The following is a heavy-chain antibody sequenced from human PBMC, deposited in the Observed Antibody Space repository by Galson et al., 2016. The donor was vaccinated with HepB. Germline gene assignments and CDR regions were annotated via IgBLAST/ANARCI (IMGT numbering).Heavy chain of an antibody. J-gene: IGHJ3*01. CDR1: GFRFSSHA. Sequence: SLRLSCAALGFRFSSHAMYWVRQAPGKGLEWVAVISYDESNKYYTDSVKGRFTVSRDSSKYTLNLQMNSLRIEDTAVYYCAASPAAIQAPEGYAIDFWGQGTMVTVSS. V-gene: IGHV3-30-3*01. CDR2: ISYDESNK. D-gene: IGHD2-2*02. CDR3: AASPAAIQAPEGYAIDF.